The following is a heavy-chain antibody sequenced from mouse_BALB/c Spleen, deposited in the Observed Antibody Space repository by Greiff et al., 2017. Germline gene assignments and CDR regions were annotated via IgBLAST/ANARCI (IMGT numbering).Heavy chain of an antibody. D-gene: IGHD2-10*02. CDR3: AREYGSYAMDY. CDR2: IWAGGST. CDR1: GFSLTSYG. Sequence: VQLQESGPGLVAPSQSLSITCTVSGFSLTSYGVHWVRQPPGKGLEWLGVIWAGGSTNYNSALMSRLSISKDNSKSQVFLKMNSLQTDDTAMYYCAREYGSYAMDYWGQGTSVTVSS. V-gene: IGHV2-9*02. J-gene: IGHJ4*01.